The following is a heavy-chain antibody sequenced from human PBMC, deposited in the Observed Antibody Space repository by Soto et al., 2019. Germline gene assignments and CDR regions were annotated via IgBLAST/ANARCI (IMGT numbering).Heavy chain of an antibody. J-gene: IGHJ6*02. CDR2: IRSKANSYAT. Sequence: QSGGSLRLSCAASGFTFSGSAMHWVRQASGKGLEWVGRIRSKANSYATAYAASVKGRFTISRDDSKNTAYLQMNSLKTEDTAVYYCTRLAPKYCSGGSCYSPYYYYGMDVWGQGTTVTVS. V-gene: IGHV3-73*01. CDR1: GFTFSGSA. D-gene: IGHD2-15*01. CDR3: TRLAPKYCSGGSCYSPYYYYGMDV.